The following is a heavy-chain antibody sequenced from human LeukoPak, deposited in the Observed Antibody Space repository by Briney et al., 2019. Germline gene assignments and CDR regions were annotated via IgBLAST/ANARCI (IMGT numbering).Heavy chain of an antibody. CDR2: INPSGGST. V-gene: IGHV1-46*01. D-gene: IGHD3-3*01. J-gene: IGHJ4*02. CDR3: ARENPAGYYDFWSGSYYFDY. CDR1: GYTFTSYY. Sequence: ASVEVSCKASGYTFTSYYMHWVRQAPGQGLEWMGIINPSGGSTSYAQTFQGRVTMTRDTSTSTVYMELSSLRSEDTAVYYCARENPAGYYDFWSGSYYFDYWGQGTLVTVSS.